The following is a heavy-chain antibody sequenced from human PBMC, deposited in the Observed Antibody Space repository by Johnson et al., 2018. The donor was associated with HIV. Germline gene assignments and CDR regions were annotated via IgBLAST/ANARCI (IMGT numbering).Heavy chain of an antibody. J-gene: IGHJ3*02. CDR1: GFTFSDYY. V-gene: IGHV3-11*04. D-gene: IGHD4-17*01. CDR2: ISSSGYTI. CDR3: ARDRTTVFWNDAFDI. Sequence: QVQLMESGGGLVKPGGSLRLSCVASGFTFSDYYMSWIRQAPGKGLEWVSYISSSGYTIYYADSVKGRFTISRDNAKNSLYLQMNSLRAEDTAVYYCARDRTTVFWNDAFDIWGQGTMVTVSS.